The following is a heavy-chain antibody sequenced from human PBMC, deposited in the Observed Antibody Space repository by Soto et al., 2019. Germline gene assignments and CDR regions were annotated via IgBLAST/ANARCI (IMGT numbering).Heavy chain of an antibody. J-gene: IGHJ4*02. D-gene: IGHD2-2*01. CDR2: ITGGGEGA. CDR3: AKGSPARNLDH. Sequence: GGSLRLSCAASGFTFSSHAMGWVRQSPGKGLEWVSVITGGGEGAYYADSVKGRFTISRDNSKNMLYMQMSSLRAEDTALYYCAKGSPARNLDHWGQGTLVTVSS. V-gene: IGHV3-23*01. CDR1: GFTFSSHA.